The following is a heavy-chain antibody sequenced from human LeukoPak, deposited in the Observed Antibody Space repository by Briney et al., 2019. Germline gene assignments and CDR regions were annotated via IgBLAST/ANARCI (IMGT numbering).Heavy chain of an antibody. CDR3: AKSPGMAGVPNFDH. J-gene: IGHJ4*02. V-gene: IGHV3-23*01. Sequence: PGGSLRLSCAASGFTFRDYAMTWVRQAPGKGLEWVSGISGSGGITYYTDSVKGRFSISRDNFKNTLSLQMNSLRAEDTAVYYCAKSPGMAGVPNFDHWGQGTLVTVSS. CDR1: GFTFRDYA. CDR2: ISGSGGIT. D-gene: IGHD6-13*01.